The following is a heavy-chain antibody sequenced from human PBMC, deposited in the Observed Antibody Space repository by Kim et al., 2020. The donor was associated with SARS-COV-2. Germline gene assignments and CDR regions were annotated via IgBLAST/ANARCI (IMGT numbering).Heavy chain of an antibody. CDR2: INTNTGNP. J-gene: IGHJ5*02. V-gene: IGHV7-4-1*02. D-gene: IGHD3-3*01. CDR1: GYTFTSYA. Sequence: ASVKVSCKASGYTFTSYAMNWVRQAPGQGLEWMGWINTNTGNPTYAQGFTGRFVFSLDTSVSTAYLQISSLKAEDTAVYYCARSEPDTIFGVVITHLKNWLDPWGQGTLVTVSS. CDR3: ARSEPDTIFGVVITHLKNWLDP.